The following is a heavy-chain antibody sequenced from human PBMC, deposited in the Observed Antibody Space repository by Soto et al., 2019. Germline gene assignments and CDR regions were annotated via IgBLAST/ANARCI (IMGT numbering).Heavy chain of an antibody. Sequence: QVPLVQSGAEVKKPGASVKVSCKASGYTFTSYGISWVRQAPGQGLEWMGWISAYNGNTNYAQKLQGRVTMTTDTSTSTAYMELRSLRSDDTAVYYCARDRVDYGDYNYYYYYGMDVWGQGTTVTVSS. D-gene: IGHD4-17*01. J-gene: IGHJ6*02. CDR1: GYTFTSYG. CDR2: ISAYNGNT. V-gene: IGHV1-18*01. CDR3: ARDRVDYGDYNYYYYYGMDV.